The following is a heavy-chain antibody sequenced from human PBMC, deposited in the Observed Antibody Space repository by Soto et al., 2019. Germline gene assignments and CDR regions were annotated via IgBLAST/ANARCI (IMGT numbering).Heavy chain of an antibody. CDR3: AREGNYDFWSGYYDAPYYYYGMDV. D-gene: IGHD3-3*01. CDR1: GFTFSSYW. V-gene: IGHV3-74*01. Sequence: PGGSLRLSCAASGFTFSSYWMHWVRQAPGKGLVWVSRINSDGSSTSYADSVKGRFTISRDNAKNTLYLQMNSLRAEDTAVYYCAREGNYDFWSGYYDAPYYYYGMDVWGQGTTVTVS. CDR2: INSDGSST. J-gene: IGHJ6*02.